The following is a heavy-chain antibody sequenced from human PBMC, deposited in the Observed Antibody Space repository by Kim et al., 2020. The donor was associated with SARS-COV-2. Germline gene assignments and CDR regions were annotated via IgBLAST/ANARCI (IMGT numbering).Heavy chain of an antibody. Sequence: GGSLRLSCAASGFTFSTYTMNWVRQAPGKGLEWVSSISSSDSYIFYADSVEGRFTISRDNAKNSLYLQMNSLRAEDTAVYYCASWDLLEMATIEGDYWGQGTLVTVSS. CDR2: ISSSDSYI. CDR3: ASWDLLEMATIEGDY. D-gene: IGHD5-12*01. J-gene: IGHJ4*02. CDR1: GFTFSTYT. V-gene: IGHV3-21*01.